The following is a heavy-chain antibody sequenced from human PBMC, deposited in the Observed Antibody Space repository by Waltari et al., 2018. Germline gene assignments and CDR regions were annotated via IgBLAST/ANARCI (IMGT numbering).Heavy chain of an antibody. Sequence: EGHLLESGGGLVQHGGSLRLSCVASGFTFLNYAMSWVRQAPGKGLEWVSGISDSGVVTKYADSVKGRFTVSRDNSKNTLYLQLNSLRAEDTAVYYCARHLYSIDYLELDNWGQGTLVTVSS. CDR3: ARHLYSIDYLELDN. CDR2: ISDSGVVT. D-gene: IGHD3-22*01. CDR1: GFTFLNYA. J-gene: IGHJ4*02. V-gene: IGHV3-23*01.